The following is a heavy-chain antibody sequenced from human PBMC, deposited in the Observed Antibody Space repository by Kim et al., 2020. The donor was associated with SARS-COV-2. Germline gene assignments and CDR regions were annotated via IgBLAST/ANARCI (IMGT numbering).Heavy chain of an antibody. CDR3: AGGLYYGSGFFQH. J-gene: IGHJ1*01. V-gene: IGHV4-39*01. CDR2: IYYSGTT. D-gene: IGHD3-10*01. Sequence: SETLSLTCTVSGGSISHASYYWGWIRQPPGKGLEWIGSIYYSGTTYYNASLKSRVTISVDTSKNQFSLKLSSVTAADTAVYYCAGGLYYGSGFFQHWGQGTLVTVSS. CDR1: GGSISHASYY.